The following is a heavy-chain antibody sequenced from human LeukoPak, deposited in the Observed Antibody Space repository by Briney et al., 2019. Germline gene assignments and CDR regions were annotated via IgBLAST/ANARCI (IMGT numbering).Heavy chain of an antibody. J-gene: IGHJ4*02. CDR3: ASTTDSGSYYLGFGY. CDR2: ISYDGSNK. Sequence: GGSLRLSCAASGFTFSSYAMHWVRQAPGKGLEWVAVISYDGSNKYYADSVKGRFTISRDNSKNTLYLQMNSLRAEDTAAYYCASTTDSGSYYLGFGYWGREPWSPSPQ. V-gene: IGHV3-30-3*01. CDR1: GFTFSSYA. D-gene: IGHD1-26*01.